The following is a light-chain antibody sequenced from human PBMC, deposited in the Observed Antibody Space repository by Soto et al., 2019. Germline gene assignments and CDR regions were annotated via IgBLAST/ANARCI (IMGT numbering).Light chain of an antibody. Sequence: QSALTQPPSASGSPGQSVTISCTGTSSDVGDYNFVSWYQQHPGKARKLMIYEVSERPSGVPDRFSGSKSGNTASLTVSGLQAEDEADYYCSSFSGSNNYVFGTGTKLTVL. V-gene: IGLV2-8*01. CDR3: SSFSGSNNYV. CDR2: EVS. J-gene: IGLJ1*01. CDR1: SSDVGDYNF.